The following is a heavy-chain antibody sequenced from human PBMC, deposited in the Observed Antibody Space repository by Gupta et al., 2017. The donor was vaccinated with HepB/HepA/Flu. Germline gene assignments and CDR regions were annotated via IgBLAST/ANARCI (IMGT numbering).Heavy chain of an antibody. D-gene: IGHD3-3*01. V-gene: IGHV3-9*01. CDR2: ISWNSGSI. CDR3: AKAEEITIFGVLPPDY. Sequence: EVQLVESGGGLVQPGRSLRLSCAASGFTFDDYAMHWVRQAPGKGLEWVSGISWNSGSIGYADSVKGRFTISRDNAKNSLYLQMNSLRAEDTALYYCAKAEEITIFGVLPPDYWGQGTLVTVSS. CDR1: GFTFDDYA. J-gene: IGHJ4*02.